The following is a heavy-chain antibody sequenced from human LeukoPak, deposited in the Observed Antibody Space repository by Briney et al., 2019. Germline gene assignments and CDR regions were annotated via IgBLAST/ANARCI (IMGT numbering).Heavy chain of an antibody. CDR2: ISSSGSTI. D-gene: IGHD3-16*01. V-gene: IGHV3-48*03. CDR3: ASDYDYVWGSH. Sequence: GGSLRLSCAASGFTFSSYEMNWVRQAPGKGLEWVSYISSSGSTIYYADSVKGRFTISRDNAKSSLYLQMNSLRAEDTAVYYCASDYDYVWGSHWGQGTLVTVSS. CDR1: GFTFSSYE. J-gene: IGHJ4*02.